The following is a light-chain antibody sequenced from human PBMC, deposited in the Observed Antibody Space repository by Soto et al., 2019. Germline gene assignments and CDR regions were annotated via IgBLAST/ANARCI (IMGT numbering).Light chain of an antibody. CDR3: QQYKSYV. CDR2: KAS. Sequence: DVQMPQTPSSLSASVGDRVILTCRASQSIGNWLAWYQQKPGKAPKLLIYKASSLESGVPTRFSGSGSGTDFTLTISSLQPEELATYYCQQYKSYVFCPRTKVHI. CDR1: QSIGNW. J-gene: IGKJ3*01. V-gene: IGKV1-5*03.